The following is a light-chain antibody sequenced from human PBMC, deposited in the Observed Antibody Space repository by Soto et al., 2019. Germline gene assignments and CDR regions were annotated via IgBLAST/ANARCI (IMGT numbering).Light chain of an antibody. V-gene: IGLV1-47*01. CDR1: SSNVGRND. CDR3: AAWDDSLRGDGV. Sequence: QLVLTQPPSASATPGQRVTISCSGSSSNVGRNDVYWYQQISGAAPKVLIYRNTQRPSGVPDRFSASKSGSSASLVISGLRSEDEADYYCAAWDDSLRGDGVFGGGTKLTVL. CDR2: RNT. J-gene: IGLJ3*02.